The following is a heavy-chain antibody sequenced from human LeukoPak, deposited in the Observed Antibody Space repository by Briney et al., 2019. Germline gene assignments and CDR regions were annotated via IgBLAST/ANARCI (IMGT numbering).Heavy chain of an antibody. Sequence: ASVKVSCKASGYTFTSYGISWVRQAPGQGLEWMGWISAYNGNTNYAQKLQGRVTMTTDTSTSTAYMELRSLRSDDTAVYYCARGGVVSIAAAGQTYYYYYMDVWGKGTTVTVSS. CDR3: ARGGVVSIAAAGQTYYYYYMDV. J-gene: IGHJ6*03. V-gene: IGHV1-18*01. CDR2: ISAYNGNT. D-gene: IGHD6-13*01. CDR1: GYTFTSYG.